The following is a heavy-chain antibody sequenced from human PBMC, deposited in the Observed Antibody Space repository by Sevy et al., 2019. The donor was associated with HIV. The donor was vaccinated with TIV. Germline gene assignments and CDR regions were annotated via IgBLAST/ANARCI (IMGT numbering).Heavy chain of an antibody. Sequence: GGSLRLSCAASGFTFSSYPMNWVRQAPGKGLEWVSAISGSGFDTYYGDSVKGRFTISRDNSKNTVHLQVNSLRAEDTATYFCAKEYRIAVAGTVAFDIWGQGTMVTVSS. J-gene: IGHJ3*02. CDR1: GFTFSSYP. CDR3: AKEYRIAVAGTVAFDI. D-gene: IGHD6-19*01. V-gene: IGHV3-23*01. CDR2: ISGSGFDT.